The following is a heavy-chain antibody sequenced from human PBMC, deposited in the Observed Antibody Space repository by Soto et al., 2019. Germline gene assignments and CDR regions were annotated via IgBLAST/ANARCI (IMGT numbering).Heavy chain of an antibody. J-gene: IGHJ4*02. CDR2: ISYDGRNK. V-gene: IGHV3-30*04. Sequence: QVQLVESGGGVVQPGRSLRLSCAASGFTFISYAMIWIRQAPGKGLEWVAVISYDGRNKYYADSVKGRFTISRDNSKNTLYLQMNSLRIEDTAVYYCARELERVFDYWGQGTLVTVSS. CDR1: GFTFISYA. CDR3: ARELERVFDY. D-gene: IGHD1-1*01.